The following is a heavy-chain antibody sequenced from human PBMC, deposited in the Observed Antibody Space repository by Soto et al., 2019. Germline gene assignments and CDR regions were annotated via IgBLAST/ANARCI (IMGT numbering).Heavy chain of an antibody. CDR3: ARAKQWLAKIDY. CDR2: INPSGGST. CDR1: GYTFTSYY. V-gene: IGHV1-46*01. D-gene: IGHD6-19*01. Sequence: QVQLVQSGAEVKKPGASVKVSCKASGYTFTSYYMHWVRQAPGQGLEWMGIINPSGGSTSYAQKFQGRXXMXRXKSTSTVYMELSSLRSEDTAVYYCARAKQWLAKIDYWGQGTLVTVSS. J-gene: IGHJ4*02.